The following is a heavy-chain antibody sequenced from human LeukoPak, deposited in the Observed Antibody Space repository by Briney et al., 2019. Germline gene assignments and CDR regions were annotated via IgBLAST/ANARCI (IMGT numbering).Heavy chain of an antibody. Sequence: GASVKVSCKASGYTFTSYDINRVRQATGQGLEWMGWMNPNSGNTGYAQKFQGRVTMTRNTSISTAYMELSSLRSEDTAVYYCARTWGVWFGESSEYFQHWGQGTLVTVSS. CDR1: GYTFTSYD. CDR3: ARTWGVWFGESSEYFQH. CDR2: MNPNSGNT. V-gene: IGHV1-8*01. J-gene: IGHJ1*01. D-gene: IGHD3-10*01.